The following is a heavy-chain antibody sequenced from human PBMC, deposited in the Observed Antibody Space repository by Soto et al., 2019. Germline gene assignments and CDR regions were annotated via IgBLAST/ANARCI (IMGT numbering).Heavy chain of an antibody. CDR2: VIPIYNTA. V-gene: IGHV1-69*01. J-gene: IGHJ3*02. Sequence: QLQLVQSGAEVKKPGSSVRVSCKASGGTFSNAAISWVRQAPGQGLQWLGGVIPIYNTALYKQNFQGRVTITADESTNTAYMELNGLTFDDTGMYFFAGDFVKGNCFGSEAFDIWGQGTMIIVSS. CDR1: GGTFSNAA. D-gene: IGHD3-3*01. CDR3: AGDFVKGNCFGSEAFDI.